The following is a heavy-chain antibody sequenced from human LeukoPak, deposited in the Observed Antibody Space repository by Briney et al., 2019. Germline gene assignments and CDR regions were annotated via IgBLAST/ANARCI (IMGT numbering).Heavy chain of an antibody. CDR2: IYYIGST. CDR3: ARGGIVGSRTNWFDP. Sequence: SETLSLTCTVSGDSIRSYYWSWIRQPPGKGLECLGYIYYIGSTNYNPSLKSRVTISLDTSKSQFSLKLTSVTPADTAVYYCARGGIVGSRTNWFDPWGQGILVTVSS. V-gene: IGHV4-59*01. D-gene: IGHD1-26*01. CDR1: GDSIRSYY. J-gene: IGHJ5*02.